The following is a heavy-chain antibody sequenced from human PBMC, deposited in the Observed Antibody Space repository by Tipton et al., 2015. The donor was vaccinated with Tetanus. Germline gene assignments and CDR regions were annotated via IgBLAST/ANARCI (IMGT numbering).Heavy chain of an antibody. CDR2: MYADGAT. CDR1: KITVSDNY. CDR3: ARGPFLKLADAFDI. Sequence: SLRLSCVASKITVSDNYISWVRQAPGKGLEWVSVMYADGATYYADSVKGRFTISRENSKNTVYLQLNNVRAEDTAMYYCARGPFLKLADAFDIWGQGTTVTVSS. J-gene: IGHJ3*02. V-gene: IGHV3-53*01. D-gene: IGHD1-1*01.